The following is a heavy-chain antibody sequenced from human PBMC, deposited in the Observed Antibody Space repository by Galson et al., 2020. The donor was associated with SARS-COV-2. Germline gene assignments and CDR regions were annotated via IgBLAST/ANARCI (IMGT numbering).Heavy chain of an antibody. Sequence: GESLKISCAASGFTFSSYAMSWVRQAPGKGLEWVSAISGSGGSTYYADSVKGRFTISRDNSKNTLYLQMNSLRAEDTAVYYCATNGDYVRGPQVDAFDIWGQGTMVTVSS. CDR1: GFTFSSYA. CDR2: ISGSGGST. CDR3: ATNGDYVRGPQVDAFDI. D-gene: IGHD3-10*02. J-gene: IGHJ3*02. V-gene: IGHV3-23*01.